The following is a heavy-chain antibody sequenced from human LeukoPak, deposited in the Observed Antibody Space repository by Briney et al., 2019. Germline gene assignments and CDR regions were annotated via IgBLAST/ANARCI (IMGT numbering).Heavy chain of an antibody. J-gene: IGHJ6*02. CDR1: GGTFSSYA. D-gene: IGHD3-22*01. CDR2: IIPILGIA. CDR3: ARDLTMIVVVIEDYGMDV. V-gene: IGHV1-69*04. Sequence: SVKVSCKASGGTFSSYAISWVRQAPGQGLERMGRIIPILGIANYAQKFQGRVTITADKSTSTAYMELSSLRSEDTAVYYCARDLTMIVVVIEDYGMDVWGQGTTVTVSS.